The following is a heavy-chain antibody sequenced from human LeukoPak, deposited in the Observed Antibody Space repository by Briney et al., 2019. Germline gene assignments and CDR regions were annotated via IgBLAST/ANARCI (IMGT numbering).Heavy chain of an antibody. J-gene: IGHJ4*02. CDR3: YYYDSSGYSDFDY. D-gene: IGHD3-22*01. V-gene: IGHV3-23*01. Sequence: GGSLRLSCAASGFTFSIYAMSWVRQAPGKGLEGGSAISGSGGSTYYADSVKGRFTISRDNSKNTLYLQMNSLRAEDTAVYYPYYYDSSGYSDFDYWGQGTLVTVSS. CDR1: GFTFSIYA. CDR2: ISGSGGST.